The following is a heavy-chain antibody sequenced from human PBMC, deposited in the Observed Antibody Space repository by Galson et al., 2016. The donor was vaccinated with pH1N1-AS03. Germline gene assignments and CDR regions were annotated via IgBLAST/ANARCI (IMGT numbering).Heavy chain of an antibody. D-gene: IGHD6-6*01. J-gene: IGHJ4*02. CDR1: GFTFSNYG. Sequence: PRLSCAASGFTFSNYGIHWVRQAPGKGLEWVAFIRDDGSDRHYAKSVKGRFTISRDNSKGTVYPQMNSLRSEDTATYYCARHQGVAIAARLSGGLDYWGQGTLVTVSS. CDR2: IRDDGSDR. V-gene: IGHV3-30*02. CDR3: ARHQGVAIAARLSGGLDY.